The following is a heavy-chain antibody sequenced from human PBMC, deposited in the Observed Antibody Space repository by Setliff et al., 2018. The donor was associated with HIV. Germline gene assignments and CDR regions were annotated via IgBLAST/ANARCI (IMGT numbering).Heavy chain of an antibody. J-gene: IGHJ4*02. V-gene: IGHV3-23*01. CDR3: ARLGIGRYCNISSCYLNQ. CDR2: ISGSGGST. D-gene: IGHD6-19*01. CDR1: GFTFSSYA. Sequence: GGSLRLSCAASGFTFSSYAMSWVRQAPGKGLEWVSAISGSGGSTYYADSVKGRFTISRDNSKNTLYLQMNSLRAEDTAVYYCARLGIGRYCNISSCYLNQWGQGTLVTVSS.